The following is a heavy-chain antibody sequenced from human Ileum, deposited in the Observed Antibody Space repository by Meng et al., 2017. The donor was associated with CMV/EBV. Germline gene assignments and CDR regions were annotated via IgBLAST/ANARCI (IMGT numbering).Heavy chain of an antibody. V-gene: IGHV3-74*01. Sequence: VQFVQAGGGLVQPGGFLRLSCAASGFTFNTYVMHWVRQVPGKGLEWISRISHDGIHTTYVDSVKGRFTISRDNAKNTVYLEMNSLRVEDTAMYFCARDVNWILFDFWGQGSLVTVSS. J-gene: IGHJ4*02. CDR1: GFTFNTYV. CDR3: ARDVNWILFDF. CDR2: ISHDGIHT. D-gene: IGHD2-2*03.